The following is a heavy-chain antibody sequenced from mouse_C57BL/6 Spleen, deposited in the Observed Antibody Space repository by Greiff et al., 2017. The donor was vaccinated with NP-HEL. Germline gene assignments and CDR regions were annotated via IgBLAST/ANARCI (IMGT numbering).Heavy chain of an antibody. D-gene: IGHD2-4*01. J-gene: IGHJ4*01. CDR1: GYAFSSYW. Sequence: QVQLQQSGAELVKPGASVKISCKASGYAFSSYWMNWVKQRPGKGLEWIGQIYPGDGDTNYNGKFKGKATLTADKSSSTAYMQLSSLTSEDSAFYFCASPYDYGYAMDYWGQGTSVTVSS. CDR3: ASPYDYGYAMDY. V-gene: IGHV1-80*01. CDR2: IYPGDGDT.